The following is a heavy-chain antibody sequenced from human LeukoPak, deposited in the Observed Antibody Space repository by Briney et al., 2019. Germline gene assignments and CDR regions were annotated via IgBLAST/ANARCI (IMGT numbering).Heavy chain of an antibody. CDR2: INHSGST. CDR3: ARASTYYDILTGYPRVFDY. J-gene: IGHJ4*02. CDR1: GGSFSGDF. Sequence: SETLSLTCGVSGGSFSGDFWSWIRHPPRKGLEWIGKINHSGSTNYNPSLKSRVTISVDTSKNQFSLKLSSATAAATAVHFFARASTYYDILTGYPRVFDYWGQGTLDSVSS. V-gene: IGHV4-34*01. D-gene: IGHD3-9*01.